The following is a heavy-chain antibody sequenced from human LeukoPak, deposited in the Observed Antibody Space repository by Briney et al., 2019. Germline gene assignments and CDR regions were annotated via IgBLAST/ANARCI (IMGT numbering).Heavy chain of an antibody. CDR3: ARDIAVSPYDGFDM. CDR2: ISSGGSTI. J-gene: IGHJ3*02. Sequence: GGSLRLSCAGSGFTFSSYEMNWVRQAPGKGLEWVSYISSGGSTIYYADSVRGRFTISRDNAKKTLYLQMNSLRAEDTAVYYCARDIAVSPYDGFDMWGQGTMVTVSS. D-gene: IGHD2-8*01. V-gene: IGHV3-48*03. CDR1: GFTFSSYE.